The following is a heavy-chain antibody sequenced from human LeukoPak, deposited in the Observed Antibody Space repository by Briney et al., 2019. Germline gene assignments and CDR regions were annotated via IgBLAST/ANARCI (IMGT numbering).Heavy chain of an antibody. CDR1: GFTFSSYA. CDR2: ISYDGSNK. V-gene: IGHV3-30-3*01. CDR3: ARDTRKKSYYYGSGILSTGEYYFDY. D-gene: IGHD3-10*01. Sequence: QAGGSLRLSCAASGFTFSSYAMHWVRQAPGKGLEWVAVISYDGSNKYYADSVKGRFTISRDNSKNTLYLQMNGLRAEDTAVYYCARDTRKKSYYYGSGILSTGEYYFDYWGQGILVTVSS. J-gene: IGHJ4*02.